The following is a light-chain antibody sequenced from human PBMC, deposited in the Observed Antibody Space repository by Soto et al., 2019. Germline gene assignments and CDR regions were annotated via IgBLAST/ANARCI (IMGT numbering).Light chain of an antibody. CDR3: SSYTTSSSYV. CDR1: SSDVGGYIY. CDR2: DVT. Sequence: ALAQPASVSGSPGQSITVSCTGTSSDVGGYIYVSWYQQHPGKAPKLMIYDVTSRPSGVSYRFSGSKSGNTASLTISGLQAEDEADYYCSSYTTSSSYVFGTGTKVTVL. J-gene: IGLJ1*01. V-gene: IGLV2-14*01.